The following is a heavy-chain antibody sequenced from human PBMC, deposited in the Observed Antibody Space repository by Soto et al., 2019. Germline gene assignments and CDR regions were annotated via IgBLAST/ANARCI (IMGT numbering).Heavy chain of an antibody. V-gene: IGHV3-30*18. CDR3: VKGSEVARQELDY. CDR1: GFSFSNCG. Sequence: QVQLVESGGGVVQPGRSLRLSCAASGFSFSNCGMHWVRQAPGKGLEWVAAISSDGSDKYYSESVKGRFTISRDNSKNTLFQQMNSLRVVDTAVYYCVKGSEVARQELDYWGQGTLVTVSS. CDR2: ISSDGSDK. D-gene: IGHD2-15*01. J-gene: IGHJ4*02.